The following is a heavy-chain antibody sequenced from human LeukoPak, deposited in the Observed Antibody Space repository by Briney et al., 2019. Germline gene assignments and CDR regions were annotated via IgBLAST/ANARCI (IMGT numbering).Heavy chain of an antibody. D-gene: IGHD3-10*01. Sequence: ASVKVSCKASGYTLTSYDINWVRQATGQGLEWMGWMNPNSGNTGYAQKFQGRVTITRNTSISTAYMELSSLRSEDTAVYYCASGGSGSYHDAFDIWGQGTMVTVSS. J-gene: IGHJ3*02. CDR2: MNPNSGNT. CDR1: GYTLTSYD. V-gene: IGHV1-8*03. CDR3: ASGGSGSYHDAFDI.